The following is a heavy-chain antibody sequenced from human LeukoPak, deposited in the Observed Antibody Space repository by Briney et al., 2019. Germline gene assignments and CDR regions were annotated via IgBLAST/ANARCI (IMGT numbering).Heavy chain of an antibody. CDR3: AKGSGYYPEGSDY. CDR2: ISGGGGST. Sequence: GGSLRLSCGASGFTFSSYAMSWVRQAPGKGLEWVSAISGGGGSTYYPDSVKGRFTVSRDNSKNTLYLQMNNLRAEDTAVYYCAKGSGYYPEGSDYWGQGTLVTVSS. CDR1: GFTFSSYA. V-gene: IGHV3-23*01. D-gene: IGHD3-22*01. J-gene: IGHJ4*02.